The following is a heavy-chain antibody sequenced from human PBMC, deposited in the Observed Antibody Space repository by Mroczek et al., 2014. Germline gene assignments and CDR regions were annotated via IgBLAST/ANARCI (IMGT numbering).Heavy chain of an antibody. Sequence: QVQLVESGGGLVKPGGSLRLSCAASGFTFSDYYMSWIRQAPGKGLEWVSYISSSGSTIYYADSVKGRFTISRDNAKNSLYLQMNSLRAEDTAVYYCARCYYDSSGYYDYYYYYYMDVWGKGTTVTVSS. J-gene: IGHJ6*03. V-gene: IGHV3-11*01. CDR1: GFTFSDYY. CDR2: ISSSGSTI. CDR3: ARCYYDSSGYYDYYYYYYMDV. D-gene: IGHD3-22*01.